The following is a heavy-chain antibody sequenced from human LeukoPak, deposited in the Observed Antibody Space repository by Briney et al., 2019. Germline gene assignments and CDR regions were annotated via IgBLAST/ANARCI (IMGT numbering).Heavy chain of an antibody. CDR3: TTQSAAGQIDY. J-gene: IGHJ4*02. CDR2: IKSKTDGGTT. Sequence: PGGSLRLSCAASGFTFNTYAMSWVRQAPGKGLEWVGRIKSKTDGGTTDYAAPVKGRFTISRDDSKNTLYLQMNSLKTEDTAVYYSTTQSAAGQIDYWGQGTLVTVSS. D-gene: IGHD6-13*01. V-gene: IGHV3-15*01. CDR1: GFTFNTYA.